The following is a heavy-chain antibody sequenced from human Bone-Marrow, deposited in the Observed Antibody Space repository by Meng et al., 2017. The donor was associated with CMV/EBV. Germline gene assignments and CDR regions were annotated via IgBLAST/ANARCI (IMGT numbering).Heavy chain of an antibody. CDR1: GGTFSDYA. J-gene: IGHJ6*02. Sequence: SVKVSCKASGGTFSDYAITWVRQAPGQGLEWMGGIIPILNIRTYAQKFQGTFTISADKSTSTAYMELSSLRSDDTAVYYCARLARLSSRGYCSSTSCHYYYYGMDVWGQGTTVTVPS. CDR2: IIPILNIR. CDR3: ARLARLSSRGYCSSTSCHYYYYGMDV. V-gene: IGHV1-69*10. D-gene: IGHD2-2*01.